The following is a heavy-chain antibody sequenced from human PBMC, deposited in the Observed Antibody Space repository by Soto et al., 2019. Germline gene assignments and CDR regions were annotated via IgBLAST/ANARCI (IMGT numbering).Heavy chain of an antibody. CDR3: ARACSSTSCYDVFDS. D-gene: IGHD2-2*01. J-gene: IGHJ4*02. V-gene: IGHV4-4*07. CDR2: IYTSGST. Sequence: LSLTCTVSGGSISSYYWSWIRQPAGKGLQWIGRIYTSGSTNYNPSLKSRVTMSVDTSKNQFSLKLSSVTAADTAVYYCARACSSTSCYDVFDSWGQGTLVTVS. CDR1: GGSISSYY.